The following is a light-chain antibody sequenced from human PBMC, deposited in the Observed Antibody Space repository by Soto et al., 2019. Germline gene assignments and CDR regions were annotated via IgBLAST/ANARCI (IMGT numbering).Light chain of an antibody. Sequence: EILMTQSPATLSVSPGERATLSCRASQSVDSNLAWYQQKPGQAPRLLIYGASSRATGIPDRFSGSGSGTAFTLTISRLEPEDFAVYYCQQYGSSPITFGQGTRLEIK. J-gene: IGKJ5*01. CDR2: GAS. V-gene: IGKV3-20*01. CDR1: QSVDSN. CDR3: QQYGSSPIT.